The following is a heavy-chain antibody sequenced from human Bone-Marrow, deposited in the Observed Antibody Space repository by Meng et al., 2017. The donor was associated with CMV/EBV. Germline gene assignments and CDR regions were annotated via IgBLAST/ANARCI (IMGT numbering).Heavy chain of an antibody. Sequence: GESLKISCAASGFVFGSYSMNWVRQAPGKGLEWVASISGGSNHIYHADSVKGRFTVSRDNAKKSLYLQLDSLTVDDTAVYYCARDLEPSASASYYYYYGMDVWGQGTTVTISS. CDR3: ARDLEPSASASYYYYYGMDV. J-gene: IGHJ6*02. CDR1: GFVFGSYS. D-gene: IGHD1-14*01. CDR2: ISGGSNHI. V-gene: IGHV3-21*01.